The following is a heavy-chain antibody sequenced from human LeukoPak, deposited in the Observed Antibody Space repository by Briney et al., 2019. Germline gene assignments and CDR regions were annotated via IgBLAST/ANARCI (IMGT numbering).Heavy chain of an antibody. CDR3: ATHLQGYYGSGSYYGGYFDY. CDR2: ISGSGGST. J-gene: IGHJ4*02. CDR1: GFTFSSYA. V-gene: IGHV3-23*01. D-gene: IGHD3-10*01. Sequence: PGGSLRLSCTASGFTFSSYAMSWVRQAPGKGLEWVSGISGSGGSTYDADSVKGRFTISRDNSKNTLFLQMNSLRAEDTAVYYCATHLQGYYGSGSYYGGYFDYWGQGTLVTVSS.